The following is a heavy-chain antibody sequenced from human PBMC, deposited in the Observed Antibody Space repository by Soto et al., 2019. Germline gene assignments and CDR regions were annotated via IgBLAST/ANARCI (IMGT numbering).Heavy chain of an antibody. Sequence: QVQLVESGGGVVQPGRSLRLSCAASGFTFSSYGMHWVRQAPGKGLEWVAVIWYDGSNKYYADSVKGRFTISRDNSKNTLYLQMNSLRAEDTAVYYCARDGIVVLAAAPMYDAFDIWGQGTMVTVSS. D-gene: IGHD2-2*01. J-gene: IGHJ3*02. CDR2: IWYDGSNK. CDR1: GFTFSSYG. CDR3: ARDGIVVLAAAPMYDAFDI. V-gene: IGHV3-33*01.